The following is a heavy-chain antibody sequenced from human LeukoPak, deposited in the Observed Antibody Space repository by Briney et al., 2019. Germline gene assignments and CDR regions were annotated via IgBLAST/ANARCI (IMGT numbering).Heavy chain of an antibody. J-gene: IGHJ4*02. CDR1: GFTVSSNY. D-gene: IGHD3-10*01. CDR2: IYSGGST. CDR3: ARDKSKVRGVIDY. V-gene: IGHV3-66*01. Sequence: GGSLRLSCAASGFTVSSNYMSWVRQAPGKGLEWVSVIYSGGSTYYADSVKGRFTISRDNSKNTLYLQMNSLRAEDTAVYYCARDKSKVRGVIDYWGQGTLVTVSS.